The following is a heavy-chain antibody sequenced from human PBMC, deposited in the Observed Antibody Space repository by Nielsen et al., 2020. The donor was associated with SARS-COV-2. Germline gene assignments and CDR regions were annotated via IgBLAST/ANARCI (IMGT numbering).Heavy chain of an antibody. Sequence: GESLKISCAASGFTFSSYGMHWVRQAPGKGLEWVAVIWYDGSNKYYADSVKGRFTIFRDNSKNTLYLQMNSLRAEDTAVYYCASGTGPYFDYWGQGTLVTVSS. CDR2: IWYDGSNK. CDR1: GFTFSSYG. D-gene: IGHD6-13*01. J-gene: IGHJ4*02. CDR3: ASGTGPYFDY. V-gene: IGHV3-33*01.